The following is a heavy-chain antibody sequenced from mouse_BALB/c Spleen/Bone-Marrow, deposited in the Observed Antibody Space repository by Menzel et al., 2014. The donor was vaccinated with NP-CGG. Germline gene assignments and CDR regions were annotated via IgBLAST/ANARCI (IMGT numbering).Heavy chain of an antibody. D-gene: IGHD2-3*01. CDR3: ARLGYYGGFAY. CDR1: GFDFSGFW. J-gene: IGHJ3*01. Sequence: EAQLVESGGGLVQPGGSLKLSCAASGFDFSGFWMGWVRQAPGKGLEWIGEINPDSSTINYTPSLKDRFIISRDNAKNTLYLQMSKVRSEDTALYYCARLGYYGGFAYWGQGTLVTVSA. V-gene: IGHV4-1*02. CDR2: INPDSSTI.